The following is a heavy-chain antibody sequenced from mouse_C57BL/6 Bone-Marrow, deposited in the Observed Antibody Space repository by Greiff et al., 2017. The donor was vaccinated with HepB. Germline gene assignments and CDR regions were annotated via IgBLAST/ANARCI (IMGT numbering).Heavy chain of an antibody. CDR2: IYPGDGDT. D-gene: IGHD2-4*01. Sequence: VQLQQSGAELVKPGASVKISCKASGYAFSSYWMNWVKQRPGKGLEWIGQIYPGDGDTNYNGKFKGKATLTADKSSSTAYMQLSSLTSEDSAVYFCAREGGYDYDWFAYWGQGTLVTVSA. CDR3: AREGGYDYDWFAY. V-gene: IGHV1-80*01. J-gene: IGHJ3*01. CDR1: GYAFSSYW.